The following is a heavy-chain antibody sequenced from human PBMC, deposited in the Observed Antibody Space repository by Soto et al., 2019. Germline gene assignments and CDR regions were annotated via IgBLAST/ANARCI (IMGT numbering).Heavy chain of an antibody. CDR2: IIPIFGTA. CDR1: GGTFSSYA. Sequence: SVKVSCKASGGTFSSYAISWVRQAPGQGLEWMGGIIPIFGTANYAQKFQGRVTITADKSTSTAYMELSSLRSEDTAVYYCGRGGGYCSSTSCSTPYYYYYYGMDVWGQGTTVTVSS. J-gene: IGHJ6*02. CDR3: GRGGGYCSSTSCSTPYYYYYYGMDV. D-gene: IGHD2-2*01. V-gene: IGHV1-69*06.